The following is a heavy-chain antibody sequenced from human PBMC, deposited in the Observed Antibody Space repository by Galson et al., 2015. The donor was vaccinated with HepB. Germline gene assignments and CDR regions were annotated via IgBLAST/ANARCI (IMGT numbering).Heavy chain of an antibody. V-gene: IGHV6-1*01. CDR3: ARSRYRPSEYYYDSSGYPDRYFDL. D-gene: IGHD3-22*01. CDR1: GDSVSSNSAA. CDR2: TCYRSKWYN. Sequence: CAISGDSVSSNSAAWNWIRQSPSRGLEWLGRTCYRSKWYNDYAVSVKSRITINPDTSKNQFSLQLNSVTPEDTAVYYCARSRYRPSEYYYDSSGYPDRYFDLWGRGTLVTVSS. J-gene: IGHJ2*01.